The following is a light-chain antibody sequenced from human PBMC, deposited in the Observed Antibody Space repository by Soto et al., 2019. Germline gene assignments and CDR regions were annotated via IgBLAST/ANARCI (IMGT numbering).Light chain of an antibody. Sequence: AIRMTQSPSSFSASTGDRVTVTCRASQGISSYLAWYQLKPGKAPKLLIYAASTLQSGVPSRFSGSGSGTEFTLTISSLQPDDFATYYCQHYNSYSEAFGQGTKVDIK. V-gene: IGKV1-8*01. CDR2: AAS. CDR3: QHYNSYSEA. CDR1: QGISSY. J-gene: IGKJ1*01.